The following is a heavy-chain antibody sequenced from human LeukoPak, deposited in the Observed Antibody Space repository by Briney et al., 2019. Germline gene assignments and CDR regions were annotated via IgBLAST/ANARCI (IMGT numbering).Heavy chain of an antibody. J-gene: IGHJ4*02. CDR3: AIATTGRGAFGS. V-gene: IGHV3-7*01. D-gene: IGHD1-1*01. CDR2: TNEAGGDK. CDR1: GFTFSKYD. Sequence: PGGSLRLSCAASGFTFSKYDMSWVRQAPGKGLECVASTNEAGGDKLYVDSVKGRFTISRDNSKNSLSLQMNSLTAEDTAIYYCAIATTGRGAFGSWGQGTLVSVSS.